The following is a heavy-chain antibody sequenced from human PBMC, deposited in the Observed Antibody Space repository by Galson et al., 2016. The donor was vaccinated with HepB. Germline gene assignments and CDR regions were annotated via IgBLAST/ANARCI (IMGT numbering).Heavy chain of an antibody. V-gene: IGHV3-23*01. Sequence: GFSFSGYAMSWVRLAPGKGLEWVSAIDGSGDTTYYTDSVRGRFTVSKDMSNNTLYLQMNSPKAEDTAVYYCARSDGLMVYAPFRWGFDYWGRGTLVTVSS. D-gene: IGHD2-8*01. CDR1: GFSFSGYA. CDR3: ARSDGLMVYAPFRWGFDY. CDR2: IDGSGDTT. J-gene: IGHJ4*02.